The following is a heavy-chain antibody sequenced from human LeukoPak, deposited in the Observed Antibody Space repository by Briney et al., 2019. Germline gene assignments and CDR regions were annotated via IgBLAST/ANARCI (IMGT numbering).Heavy chain of an antibody. CDR3: ARGGYCSSTSCYYYHMDV. D-gene: IGHD2-2*01. CDR1: GYTFTSYD. V-gene: IGHV1-8*03. J-gene: IGHJ6*03. CDR2: MNPNSGNT. Sequence: ASVKVSCKASGYTFTSYDINWVRQATGQGLEWMGWMNPNSGNTGYAQKFQGRVTITRNTSISTAYMELGSLRSEDTAVYYCARGGYCSSTSCYYYHMDVWGKGTTVTVSS.